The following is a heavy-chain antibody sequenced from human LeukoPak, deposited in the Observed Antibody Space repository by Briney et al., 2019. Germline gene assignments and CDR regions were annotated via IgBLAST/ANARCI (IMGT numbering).Heavy chain of an antibody. CDR3: AYSSGWYDPDAFDI. CDR2: IRSDGINK. V-gene: IGHV3-30*02. D-gene: IGHD6-19*01. J-gene: IGHJ3*02. Sequence: PGGSLRLSCAASGFTFSNYGMHWVRQAPGKGLEWVAFIRSDGINKNYADSVKGRFTISRDNSKNSLYLQMNSLRTEDTALYYCAYSSGWYDPDAFDIWGQGTMVTVSS. CDR1: GFTFSNYG.